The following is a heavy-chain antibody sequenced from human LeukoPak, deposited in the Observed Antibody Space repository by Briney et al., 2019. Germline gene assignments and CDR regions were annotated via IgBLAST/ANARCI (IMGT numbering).Heavy chain of an antibody. D-gene: IGHD1-1*01. CDR3: ARDWNVWYFDY. CDR2: INHSGST. Sequence: SETLSLTCAVYGGSFSGYYWSWIRQPPGKGLEWIGEINHSGSTNYNPSLKSRVTISVDTSKNQFSLKLSSVTAADTAVYYCARDWNVWYFDYWGQGTLVTVSS. V-gene: IGHV4-34*01. CDR1: GGSFSGYY. J-gene: IGHJ4*02.